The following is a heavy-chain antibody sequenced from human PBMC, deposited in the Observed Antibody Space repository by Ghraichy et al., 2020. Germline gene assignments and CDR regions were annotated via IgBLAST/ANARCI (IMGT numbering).Heavy chain of an antibody. J-gene: IGHJ4*02. V-gene: IGHV4-31*03. CDR2: IYYSGST. D-gene: IGHD3-16*02. CDR1: GGSISSGGYY. CDR3: ALFMITFGGVIVDY. Sequence: QTLSLTCTVSGGSISSGGYYWSWIRQHPGKGLEWIGYIYYSGSTYYNPSLKSRVTISVDTSKNQFSLKLSSVTAADTAVYYCALFMITFGGVIVDYWDQGTLVTVSS.